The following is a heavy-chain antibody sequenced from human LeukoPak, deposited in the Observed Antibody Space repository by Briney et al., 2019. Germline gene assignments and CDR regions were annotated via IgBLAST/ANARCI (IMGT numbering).Heavy chain of an antibody. J-gene: IGHJ5*02. CDR2: IYTSGST. V-gene: IGHV4-4*09. D-gene: IGHD3/OR15-3a*01. Sequence: PSETLSLTCTVAGGSISSYYWSWIRQPPGKGLEWIGYIYTSGSTNYNPSLKSRVTISVDTSKNQFSLKLSSVTAADTAVYYCARHGGEFWTAFDPWGQGTLVTVSS. CDR3: ARHGGEFWTAFDP. CDR1: GGSISSYY.